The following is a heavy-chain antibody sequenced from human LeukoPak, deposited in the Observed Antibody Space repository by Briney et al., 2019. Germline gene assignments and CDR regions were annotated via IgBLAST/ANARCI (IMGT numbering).Heavy chain of an antibody. J-gene: IGHJ6*02. V-gene: IGHV4-30-4*08. D-gene: IGHD3-9*01. Sequence: SETLSLTCTVSGGSFSSGDYYWSWLRQPPGKGLEWLGYIYYSGSTYYNPSLKSRVTISVDTSKNQFSLKLSSVTAADTAVYYWARDGVLRYFDWLQNPYGMDVWGQGTTVTVSS. CDR1: GGSFSSGDYY. CDR2: IYYSGST. CDR3: ARDGVLRYFDWLQNPYGMDV.